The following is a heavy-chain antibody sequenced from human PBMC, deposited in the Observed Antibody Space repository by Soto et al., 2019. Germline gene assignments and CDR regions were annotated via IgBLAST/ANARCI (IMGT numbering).Heavy chain of an antibody. CDR3: AKGPDVGSYSGDY. D-gene: IGHD1-26*01. CDR2: LSGSGDST. J-gene: IGHJ4*02. V-gene: IGHV3-23*01. Sequence: EVQLLESGGGLVQPGGSLRLSCAASGFTFKNYAMSWVRQAPGKGVDWVSALSGSGDSTHYADSVKGRFTISRDNSKNTLHLQMNSLRAEDTAVYYCAKGPDVGSYSGDYWGQGTLVTVSS. CDR1: GFTFKNYA.